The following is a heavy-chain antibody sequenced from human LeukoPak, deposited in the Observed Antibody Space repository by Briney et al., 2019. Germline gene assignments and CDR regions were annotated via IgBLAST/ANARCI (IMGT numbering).Heavy chain of an antibody. J-gene: IGHJ5*02. D-gene: IGHD6-6*01. CDR3: ARDASSSSAPLNWFDP. V-gene: IGHV1-2*02. CDR2: INPNSGGT. Sequence: ASVKVSCKASGYTFTGYYMHWVRQAPGQGLEWMGWINPNSGGTNYAQKFQGRVTMTRDTSISTAYMELSRPRSDDTAVYYCARDASSSSAPLNWFDPWGQGTLVTVSS. CDR1: GYTFTGYY.